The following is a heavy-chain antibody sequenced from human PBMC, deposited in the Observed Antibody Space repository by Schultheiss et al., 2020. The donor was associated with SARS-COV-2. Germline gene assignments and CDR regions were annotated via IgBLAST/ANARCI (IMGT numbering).Heavy chain of an antibody. V-gene: IGHV3-23*01. D-gene: IGHD3-22*01. CDR2: ISGSAGST. J-gene: IGHJ4*02. CDR1: GFTFSNAW. CDR3: ARDRYDSSGYVSY. Sequence: GGSLRLSCAASGFTFSNAWMSWVRQAPGKGLEWVSVISGSAGSTYYADSVKGRFTISRDNSKNTLYLQMNSLRAEDTAVYYCARDRYDSSGYVSYWGQGTLVTVSS.